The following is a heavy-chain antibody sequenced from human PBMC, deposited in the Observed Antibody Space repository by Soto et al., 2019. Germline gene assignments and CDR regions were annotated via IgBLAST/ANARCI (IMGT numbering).Heavy chain of an antibody. CDR1: GYIFVDYG. CDR2: ISPYTGNT. D-gene: IGHD3-16*01. J-gene: IGHJ6*02. CDR3: VMVDNYVTPTPQDV. Sequence: ASVKVSCKASGYIFVDYGIAWVRQAPGQGLEWMGWISPYTGNTHSASKVQGRLTMTTDTSTSTAYMDLGSLTSDDTAVYYCVMVDNYVTPTPQDVWGQGTTVTVSS. V-gene: IGHV1-18*01.